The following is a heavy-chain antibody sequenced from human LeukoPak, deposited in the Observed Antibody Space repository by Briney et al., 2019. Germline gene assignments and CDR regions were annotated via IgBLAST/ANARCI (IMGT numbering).Heavy chain of an antibody. CDR3: AREAPYSSSWGYYYHYYMDV. V-gene: IGHV4-34*01. Sequence: PSETLSLTCAAYGGSFSGYYWSWIRQPPGKGLEWSGEINHSGSTNYNPSLKSRVTISVDTSKNQFSLKLSSVTAADTAVYHCAREAPYSSSWGYYYHYYMDVWGKGNTVTVSS. CDR2: INHSGST. CDR1: GGSFSGYY. D-gene: IGHD6-13*01. J-gene: IGHJ6*03.